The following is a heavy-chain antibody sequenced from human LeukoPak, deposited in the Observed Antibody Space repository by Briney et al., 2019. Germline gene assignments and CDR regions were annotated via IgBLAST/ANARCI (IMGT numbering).Heavy chain of an antibody. CDR2: IHTSGST. V-gene: IGHV4-4*08. CDR3: ARPGQSSWWVYFNY. J-gene: IGHJ4*02. Sequence: PSETLSLTCTVSGDFSSFYYWTWIRQIPGKELEWIGNIHTSGSTDYNPSLKSRVTMSVDTSKNQFSLRLSSVTAADTAVYYCARPGQSSWWVYFNYWGQGTLVTVSS. CDR1: GDFSSFYY. D-gene: IGHD2-15*01.